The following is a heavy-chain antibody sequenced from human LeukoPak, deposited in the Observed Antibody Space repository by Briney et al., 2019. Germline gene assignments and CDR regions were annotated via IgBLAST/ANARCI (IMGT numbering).Heavy chain of an antibody. J-gene: IGHJ4*02. CDR1: GGSISTFY. CDR3: ARGGSSGLTFFDY. D-gene: IGHD6-19*01. V-gene: IGHV4-59*12. CDR2: IFQTGHS. Sequence: PSETLSLTCTVSGGSISTFYWSWLRQPPGKGLEWIGYIFQTGHSNYNPSLKGRVTISVDTSKNQLSLKLSSVTAADTAVYYCARGGSSGLTFFDYWGQGTLVTVPS.